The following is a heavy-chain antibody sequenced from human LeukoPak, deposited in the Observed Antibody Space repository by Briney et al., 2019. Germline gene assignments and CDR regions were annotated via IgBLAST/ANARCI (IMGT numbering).Heavy chain of an antibody. D-gene: IGHD3-9*01. Sequence: ASVKDSCKASGYTFTSYDINWVRQATGQGLEWMGWMNPNSGNTGYAQKFQGRVTMTRNTSISTAYMELSSLRSEDTAVYYCARSPLTGLNWFDPWGQGTLVTVSS. J-gene: IGHJ5*02. CDR1: GYTFTSYD. CDR3: ARSPLTGLNWFDP. V-gene: IGHV1-8*01. CDR2: MNPNSGNT.